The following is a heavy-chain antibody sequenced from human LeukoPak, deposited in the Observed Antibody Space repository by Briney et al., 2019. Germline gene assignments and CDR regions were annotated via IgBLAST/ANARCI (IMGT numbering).Heavy chain of an antibody. D-gene: IGHD2-8*02. J-gene: IGHJ4*02. CDR3: ARQTGAGIDY. Sequence: PSETLSLTCTVSGGSISSYYWSWIRQPPGKGLEWIGYIYYSGSTNYNPSLMSRVTISVDTSKNQFSLKLSSVTAADTAVYYCARQTGAGIDYWGQGTLVTVSS. V-gene: IGHV4-59*08. CDR2: IYYSGST. CDR1: GGSISSYY.